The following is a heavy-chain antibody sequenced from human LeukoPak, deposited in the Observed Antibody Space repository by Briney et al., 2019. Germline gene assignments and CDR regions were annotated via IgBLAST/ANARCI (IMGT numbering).Heavy chain of an antibody. V-gene: IGHV3-23*01. CDR3: AKEPTVSIEHRFDY. D-gene: IGHD4-11*01. Sequence: GGSLRLSCAASGFTFSTYAMTWVRQAPGKGLEWVSTISGSGGSTHYADPVKGRFTISRDNSKNTLYLQMNSLRAEDTAVYYCAKEPTVSIEHRFDYWGQGTLVTVSS. CDR2: ISGSGGST. CDR1: GFTFSTYA. J-gene: IGHJ4*02.